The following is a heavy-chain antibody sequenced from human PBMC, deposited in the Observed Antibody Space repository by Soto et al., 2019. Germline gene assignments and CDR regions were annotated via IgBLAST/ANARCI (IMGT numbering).Heavy chain of an antibody. CDR2: LYYGRSA. V-gene: IGHV4-59*01. CDR1: GDSISSYY. Sequence: QVQLQESGPGLVKPSETLSLTCAVSGDSISSYYCMWIRQPPGKGLESIGYLYYGRSANYNPSLKGRVTCAGDTSTNQCSLTLTSMTAADTAVYYCALRSMAVVPEYWGQGTLVTVSS. J-gene: IGHJ4*02. D-gene: IGHD3-22*01. CDR3: ALRSMAVVPEY.